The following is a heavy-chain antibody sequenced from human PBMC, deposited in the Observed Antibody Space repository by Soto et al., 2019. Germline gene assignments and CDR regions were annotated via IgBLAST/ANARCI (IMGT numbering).Heavy chain of an antibody. V-gene: IGHV1-3*01. CDR3: TSSSERGY. J-gene: IGHJ4*02. CDR1: GYTYTEYP. CDR2: INVGNGNA. Sequence: QVQLVQSGAEVKKPGASVKVSCKTSGYTYTEYPIHSVRQAPGQGLEWMGWINVGNGNAKYSQKFQGRVTMTRDTSASTVYMELSSLGSEDTAVYYCTSSSERGYWGQGTLVTVSS.